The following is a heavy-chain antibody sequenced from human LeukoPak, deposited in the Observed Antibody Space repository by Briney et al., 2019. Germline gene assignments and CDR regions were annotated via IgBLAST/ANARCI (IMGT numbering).Heavy chain of an antibody. CDR1: GCTFSTYA. J-gene: IGHJ4*02. V-gene: IGHV3-23*01. CDR3: AKEEGSTVSY. Sequence: GGSLKLSCAASGCTFSTYAMNWVRQAPGKGLEWVSSISGSGGGTYYADSVKGRFTISRDNSKNTLYLQLNSLRAEDTAVYYCAKEEGSTVSYWGQGTLVTVSS. CDR2: ISGSGGGT. D-gene: IGHD2-8*02.